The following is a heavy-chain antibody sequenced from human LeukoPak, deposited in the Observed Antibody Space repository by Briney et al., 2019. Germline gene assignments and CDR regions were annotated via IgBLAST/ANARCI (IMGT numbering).Heavy chain of an antibody. V-gene: IGHV4-34*01. J-gene: IGHJ6*03. CDR3: ARRRHILYYYYMDV. CDR2: INHSGST. Sequence: PSETLSLTCAVYGGSFSGYYWSWIRQPPGKGLEWIGEINHSGSTNYNPSLKSRVTISVDTSKNQFSLKLSSVTAADTAVYYCARRRHILYYYYMDVWGKGTTVTISS. CDR1: GGSFSGYY. D-gene: IGHD1-26*01.